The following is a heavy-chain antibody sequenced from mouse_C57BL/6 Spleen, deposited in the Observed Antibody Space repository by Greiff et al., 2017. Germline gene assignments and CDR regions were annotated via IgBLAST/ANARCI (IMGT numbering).Heavy chain of an antibody. D-gene: IGHD3-2*02. J-gene: IGHJ3*01. Sequence: VQLQESGAELVKPGASVKISCKASGYAFSSYWMNWVKQRPGKGLEWIGQIYPGDGDTNYNGKFKGKATLTADKSSSTAYMQLSSLTSEDSAVYFCARDSSGYLFAYWGQGTLVTVSA. CDR3: ARDSSGYLFAY. CDR2: IYPGDGDT. CDR1: GYAFSSYW. V-gene: IGHV1-80*01.